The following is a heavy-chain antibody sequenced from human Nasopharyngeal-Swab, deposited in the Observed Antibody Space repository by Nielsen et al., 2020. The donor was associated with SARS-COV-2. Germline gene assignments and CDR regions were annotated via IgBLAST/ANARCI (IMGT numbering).Heavy chain of an antibody. J-gene: IGHJ3*02. CDR1: GFTFSSYW. Sequence: GGSLRLSCAASGFTFSSYWMSWVRQAPGKGPEWVANIKQDGSEKYYVDSVKGRFTISRDNAKNSLYLQMNSLRAEDTPVYFFPLVRDYAGAFDIWGQGTMVTVSS. CDR3: PLVRDYAGAFDI. D-gene: IGHD2-2*01. CDR2: IKQDGSEK. V-gene: IGHV3-7*01.